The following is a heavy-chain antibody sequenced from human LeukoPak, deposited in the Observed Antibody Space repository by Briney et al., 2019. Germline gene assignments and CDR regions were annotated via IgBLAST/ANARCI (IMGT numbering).Heavy chain of an antibody. CDR2: ISGSGGST. V-gene: IGHV3-23*01. Sequence: QTGGSLRLSCAASGFTFSSYAMSWVRQAPGKGLEWVSAISGSGGSTYYADSVKGRFTISRDNSKNTLYLQMNSLRAEDTAVYYCAKGGYCSGGSCHTPADWFDPWGQGTLVTVSS. D-gene: IGHD2-15*01. CDR3: AKGGYCSGGSCHTPADWFDP. CDR1: GFTFSSYA. J-gene: IGHJ5*02.